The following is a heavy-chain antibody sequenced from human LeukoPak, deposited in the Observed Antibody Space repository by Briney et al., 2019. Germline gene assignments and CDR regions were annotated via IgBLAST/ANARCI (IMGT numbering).Heavy chain of an antibody. CDR1: GGSISSGGYY. V-gene: IGHV4-31*03. D-gene: IGHD3-22*01. CDR3: AREARSGYYYFYFDY. CDR2: IYYSGST. Sequence: PSQTLSLPCTVSGGSISSGGYYWSWIRQHPGKGLEWIGYIYYSGSTYYNPSLKSRVTISVDTSKNQFSLKLSSVTAADTAVYYCAREARSGYYYFYFDYWGQGTLVTVSS. J-gene: IGHJ4*02.